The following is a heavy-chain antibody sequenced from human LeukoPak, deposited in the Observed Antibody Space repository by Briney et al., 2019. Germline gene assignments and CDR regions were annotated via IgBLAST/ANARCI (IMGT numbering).Heavy chain of an antibody. D-gene: IGHD3-22*01. CDR1: GFTFSSYE. V-gene: IGHV3-48*03. J-gene: IGHJ4*02. CDR2: ISSSGSTI. Sequence: WGSLSLSCTVSGFTFSSYEMNWVRQAPGKGLEWVSYISSSGSTIYYADSVKGRFIISRDNAKNSLYMLMNGPRADDTAVYYCARAGYYESSGGIDYWGQGTLVTVSS. CDR3: ARAGYYESSGGIDY.